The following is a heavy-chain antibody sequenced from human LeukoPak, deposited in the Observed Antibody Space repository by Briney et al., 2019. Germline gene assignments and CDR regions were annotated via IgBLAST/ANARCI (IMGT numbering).Heavy chain of an antibody. CDR2: ISAYNGNT. CDR3: AREGAIWFGELQPFDY. CDR1: GYTFTSYG. J-gene: IGHJ4*02. D-gene: IGHD3-10*01. Sequence: GASVKVSCKASGYTFTSYGISWVRQAPGQGLEWMGWISAYNGNTNYAQKLQGRATMTTDTSTSTAYMELRSLRSDDTAVYYCAREGAIWFGELQPFDYWGQGTLVTVSS. V-gene: IGHV1-18*01.